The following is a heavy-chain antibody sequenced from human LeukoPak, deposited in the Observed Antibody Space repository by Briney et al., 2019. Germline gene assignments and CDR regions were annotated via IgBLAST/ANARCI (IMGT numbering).Heavy chain of an antibody. CDR1: GYTFSSYA. J-gene: IGHJ4*02. V-gene: IGHV1-3*01. CDR2: INVGNGNT. D-gene: IGHD4-23*01. Sequence: GASVKVSCKASGYTFSSYAIHWVRQAPGQRLEWMGWINVGNGNTKYSQKFQGRVTITRDTSANTAYMELSSLRSEDTAVYYCARGWLAETTVVTPYNYWGQGTLVTVSS. CDR3: ARGWLAETTVVTPYNY.